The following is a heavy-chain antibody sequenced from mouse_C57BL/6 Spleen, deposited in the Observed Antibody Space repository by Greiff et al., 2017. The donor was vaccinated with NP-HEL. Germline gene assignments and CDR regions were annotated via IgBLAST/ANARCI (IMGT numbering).Heavy chain of an antibody. CDR1: GFTFSSYA. CDR3: ARDPNWESYFDY. V-gene: IGHV5-4*01. J-gene: IGHJ2*01. CDR2: ISDGGSYT. D-gene: IGHD4-1*01. Sequence: EVKLVESGGGLVKPGGSLKLSCAASGFTFSSYAMSWVRQTPEKRLEWVATISDGGSYTYYPDNVKGRFTISRDNAKNNLYLQMSHLKSEDTAMYYCARDPNWESYFDYWGQGTTLTGSS.